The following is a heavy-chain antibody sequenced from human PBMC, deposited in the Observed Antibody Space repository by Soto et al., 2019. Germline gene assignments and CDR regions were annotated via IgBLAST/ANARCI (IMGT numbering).Heavy chain of an antibody. J-gene: IGHJ6*02. CDR3: ARGRNYYDTSGYEGMDV. D-gene: IGHD3-22*01. CDR1: GYTITSYD. V-gene: IGHV1-8*01. Sequence: QVQLVQSGAEVKKPGASVKVSCKASGYTITSYDINWVRQATGQGLEWMGWMNPNSGNTGYAQKFQGRVTMTRNTSISTAYMELSSLRYEDTAVYYCARGRNYYDTSGYEGMDVWGQGTTVTVSS. CDR2: MNPNSGNT.